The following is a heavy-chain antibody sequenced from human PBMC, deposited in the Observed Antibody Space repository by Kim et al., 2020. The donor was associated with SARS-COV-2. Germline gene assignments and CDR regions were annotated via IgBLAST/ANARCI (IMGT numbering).Heavy chain of an antibody. CDR3: ARYSGSGKFDS. CDR2: LYYTGST. V-gene: IGHV4-59*01. D-gene: IGHD3-10*01. Sequence: SETLSLTCTVSDGPISSDHWGWIRQPTGKGLEWIGYLYYTGSTSYSRSLNGRVTISLDTSKNQFYLKLNSVTAADTAVYYCARYSGSGKFDSWGQGALVTVSS. J-gene: IGHJ4*02. CDR1: DGPISSDH.